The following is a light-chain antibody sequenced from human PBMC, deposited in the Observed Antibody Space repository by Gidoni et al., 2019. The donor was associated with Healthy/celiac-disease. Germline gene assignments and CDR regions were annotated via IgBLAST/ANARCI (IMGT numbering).Light chain of an antibody. Sequence: QSALTQPVSVSGSPGQSITISCPGTSSDVGGYNYFSWYQQHPGKAPKLMIYEVSHRPSGVSNRFSGSKSGNTASLTISGLQAEDEADYYCSSYTSSSTLGVVFGGGTKLTVL. V-gene: IGLV2-14*01. CDR3: SSYTSSSTLGVV. J-gene: IGLJ2*01. CDR1: SSDVGGYNY. CDR2: EVS.